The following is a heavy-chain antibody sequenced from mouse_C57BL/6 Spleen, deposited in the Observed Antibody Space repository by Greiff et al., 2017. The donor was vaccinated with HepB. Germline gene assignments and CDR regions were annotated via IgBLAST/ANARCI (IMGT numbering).Heavy chain of an antibody. CDR1: GFTFSSYA. Sequence: EVKLVESGEGLVKPGGSLKLSCAASGFTFSSYAMSWVRQTPEKRLEWVAYISSGGDYIYYADTVKGRFTISRDNARNTLYLQMSSLKSEDTAMYYCTRDPLPYSNYVWFAYWGQGTLVTVSA. V-gene: IGHV5-9-1*02. CDR3: TRDPLPYSNYVWFAY. D-gene: IGHD2-5*01. J-gene: IGHJ3*01. CDR2: ISSGGDYI.